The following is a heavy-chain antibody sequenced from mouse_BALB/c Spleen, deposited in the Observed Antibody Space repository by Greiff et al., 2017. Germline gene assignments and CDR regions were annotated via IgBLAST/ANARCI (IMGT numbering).Heavy chain of an antibody. Sequence: VKLMESGAELAKPGASVKMSCKASGYTFTSYWMHWVKQRPGQGLEWIGYINPSTGYTEYNQKFKDKATLTADKSSSTAYMQLSSLTSEDSAVYYCARSKGDGNYIDYWGQGTTLTVSS. J-gene: IGHJ2*01. D-gene: IGHD2-1*01. CDR3: ARSKGDGNYIDY. V-gene: IGHV1-7*01. CDR1: GYTFTSYW. CDR2: INPSTGYT.